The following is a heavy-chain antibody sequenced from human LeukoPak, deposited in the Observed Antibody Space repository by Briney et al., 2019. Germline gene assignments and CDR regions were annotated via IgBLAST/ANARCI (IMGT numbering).Heavy chain of an antibody. CDR3: ASGNSYGKFVS. Sequence: GGSLRLSCAASGFTFSSYSMNWVRQAPGKGLEWVSYISSSSSTIYYADSVKGRFTISRDNAKNSLYLQMNSLRAEDTAVYYCASGNSYGKFVSGGQGPRVTVS. V-gene: IGHV3-48*04. CDR1: GFTFSSYS. D-gene: IGHD5-18*01. CDR2: ISSSSSTI. J-gene: IGHJ4*02.